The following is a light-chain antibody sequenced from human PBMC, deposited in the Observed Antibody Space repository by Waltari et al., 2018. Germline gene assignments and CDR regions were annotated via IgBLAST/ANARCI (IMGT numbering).Light chain of an antibody. V-gene: IGLV2-8*01. Sequence: ISCTGTSSDVGGFNYVSWYQQNPGKVPKLMIYEVTKRPSGVPDRFSGSKSLNTASLTVSGLQTEDEADYYCSSYAGGSWVFGGGTKLTVL. CDR1: SSDVGGFNY. CDR3: SSYAGGSWV. CDR2: EVT. J-gene: IGLJ3*02.